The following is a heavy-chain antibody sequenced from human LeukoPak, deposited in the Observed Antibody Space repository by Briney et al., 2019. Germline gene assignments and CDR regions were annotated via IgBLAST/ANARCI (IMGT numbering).Heavy chain of an antibody. V-gene: IGHV4-39*07. CDR1: GVSISSSSYY. CDR3: ARGGVNIVFDY. CDR2: IYYSGST. Sequence: SETLSLTCTVSGVSISSSSYYWGWIRQPPGKGLEWIGSIYYSGSTYYNPSLKSRVTMSVDTSKNQFSLKLSSVTAADTAVYYCARGGVNIVFDYWGQGTLVTVSS. D-gene: IGHD5-12*01. J-gene: IGHJ4*02.